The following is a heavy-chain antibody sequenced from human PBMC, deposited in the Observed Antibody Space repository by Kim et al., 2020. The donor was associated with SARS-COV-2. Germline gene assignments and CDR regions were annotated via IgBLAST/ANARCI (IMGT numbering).Heavy chain of an antibody. CDR2: INPSGGST. D-gene: IGHD2-8*01. Sequence: ASVKVSCKASGYTFTSYYMHWVRQAPGQGLEWMGIINPSGGSTSYAQKFQGRVTMTRDTSTSTVYMELSSLRSEDTAVYYCARADLNGCMLCYYYYGMDVWGQGTTVTVSS. V-gene: IGHV1-46*01. J-gene: IGHJ6*02. CDR3: ARADLNGCMLCYYYYGMDV. CDR1: GYTFTSYY.